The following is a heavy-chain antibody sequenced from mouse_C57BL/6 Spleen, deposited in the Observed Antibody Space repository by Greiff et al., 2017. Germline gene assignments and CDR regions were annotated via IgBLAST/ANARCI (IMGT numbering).Heavy chain of an antibody. CDR3: ARYNWAYAMDY. V-gene: IGHV1-61*01. J-gene: IGHJ4*01. Sequence: QVQLQQPGAELVRPGSSVKLSCKASGYTFTSYWMAWVKQRPGQGLEWIGNIYPSDSETHYNQKFKDKATLTVDKSSSTAYMQLSSLTSEDSAVYYCARYNWAYAMDYWGQGTSVTVSS. D-gene: IGHD4-1*02. CDR1: GYTFTSYW. CDR2: IYPSDSET.